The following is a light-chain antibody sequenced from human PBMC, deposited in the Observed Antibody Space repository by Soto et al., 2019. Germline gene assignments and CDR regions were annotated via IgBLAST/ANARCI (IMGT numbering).Light chain of an antibody. CDR1: QSLSGN. J-gene: IGKJ5*01. CDR3: QQYSKWPPIT. Sequence: EIVMTQSPATLAGSPGETVTLSCRASQSLSGNLAWYQQKPGQAPRLLIFRASTRATGVPARFSGRGSGTEFTLTISGLQSEDFAVYYCQQYSKWPPITFGQGTRLEIK. V-gene: IGKV3-15*01. CDR2: RAS.